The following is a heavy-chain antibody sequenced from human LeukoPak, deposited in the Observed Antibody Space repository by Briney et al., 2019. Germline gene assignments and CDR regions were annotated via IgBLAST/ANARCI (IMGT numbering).Heavy chain of an antibody. CDR1: GVSISSTDYY. Sequence: SETLSLTCIVSGVSISSTDYYWGWIRQPPGKGLEWIGSIYYSGSTYDNPSLKSRVTMSIDTSKNQFSLKLSSVTAADTAVYYCASGSGYYRNWGQGTLVTVSS. CDR2: IYYSGST. V-gene: IGHV4-39*07. D-gene: IGHD3-22*01. CDR3: ASGSGYYRN. J-gene: IGHJ4*02.